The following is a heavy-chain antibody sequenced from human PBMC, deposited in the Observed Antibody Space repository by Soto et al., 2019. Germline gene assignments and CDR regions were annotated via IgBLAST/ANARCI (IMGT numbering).Heavy chain of an antibody. CDR1: GFTFSSYA. D-gene: IGHD1-1*01. CDR3: AKDGGGGNDAFDI. Sequence: EVQLLESGGGLVQPGGSLRLSCAASGFTFSSYAMSWVRQAPGKGLEWVSAISGSGGSTYYADSVKGRFTISRDNSKNTRYLQMNSLRAEDTAVYYCAKDGGGGNDAFDIWGQGTMVTVSS. J-gene: IGHJ3*02. V-gene: IGHV3-23*01. CDR2: ISGSGGST.